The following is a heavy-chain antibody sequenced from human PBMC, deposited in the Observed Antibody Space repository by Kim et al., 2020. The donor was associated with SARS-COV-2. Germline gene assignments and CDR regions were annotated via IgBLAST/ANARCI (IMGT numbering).Heavy chain of an antibody. J-gene: IGHJ4*02. CDR3: AGKVGATLRRIDY. V-gene: IGHV4-39*07. CDR2: IYYSGST. CDR1: GGSISSSSYY. D-gene: IGHD1-26*01. Sequence: SETLSLTCTVSGGSISSSSYYWGWIRQPPGKGLEWIGSIYYSGSTYYNPSLKSRVTISVDTSKNQFSLKLSSVTAADTAVYYCAGKVGATLRRIDYWGQGTLVTVSS.